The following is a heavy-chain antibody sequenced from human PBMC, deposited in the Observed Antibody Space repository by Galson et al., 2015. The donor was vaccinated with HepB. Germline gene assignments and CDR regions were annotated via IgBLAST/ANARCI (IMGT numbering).Heavy chain of an antibody. CDR2: ISWNSGSI. CDR1: GFTFDDYA. V-gene: IGHV3-9*01. Sequence: SLRLSCAASGFTFDDYAMHWVRQAPGKGLEWVSGISWNSGSIGYADSVKGRFTISRDNAKNSLYLQMNSLRAEDTALYYCAKDLGYCSGGSCYFGWFDPWGQGTLVTVSS. D-gene: IGHD2-15*01. J-gene: IGHJ5*02. CDR3: AKDLGYCSGGSCYFGWFDP.